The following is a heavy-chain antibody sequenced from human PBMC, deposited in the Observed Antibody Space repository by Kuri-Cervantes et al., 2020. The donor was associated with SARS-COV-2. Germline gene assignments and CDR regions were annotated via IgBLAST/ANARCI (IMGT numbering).Heavy chain of an antibody. CDR1: GFTFSHFG. J-gene: IGHJ4*02. CDR3: AKDRGYSTGYFDY. CDR2: IRYDGNYK. Sequence: GGSLRLSCAASGFTFSHFGMFWVRQAPGKGLEWVAFIRYDGNYKTYADAVKGRFTISRDNSKNTLYLQMDNLRAEDRAVYYCAKDRGYSTGYFDYWGQGILVTVSS. D-gene: IGHD5-12*01. V-gene: IGHV3-30*02.